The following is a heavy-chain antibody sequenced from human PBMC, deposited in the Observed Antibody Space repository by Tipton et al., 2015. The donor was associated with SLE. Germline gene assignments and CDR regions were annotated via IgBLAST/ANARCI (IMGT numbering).Heavy chain of an antibody. V-gene: IGHV1-8*01. Sequence: QVQLVQSGAEVKKPGASVKVSCKASGYTFTSYDINWVRQATGQGLEWMGWMNPNSGNTGYAQKFQGRVTMTRNTSISTAYMELSSLRSEDTAVYYCARGGIVVVPAASFDYMAVWGKGTTVTVSS. CDR1: GYTFTSYD. J-gene: IGHJ6*03. D-gene: IGHD2-2*01. CDR2: MNPNSGNT. CDR3: ARGGIVVVPAASFDYMAV.